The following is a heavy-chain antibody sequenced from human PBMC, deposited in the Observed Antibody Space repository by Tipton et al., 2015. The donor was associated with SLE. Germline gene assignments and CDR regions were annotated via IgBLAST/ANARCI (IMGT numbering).Heavy chain of an antibody. J-gene: IGHJ3*02. Sequence: TLSLTCTVSGYSISSGYYWGWIRQPPGKGLEWIGSIYHSGSTYYNPSLKSRVTISVDRSKNQFSLKLSSVTAADTAVYYCARHYGSGSDDAFDIWGQGTMVTVSS. V-gene: IGHV4-38-2*02. CDR3: ARHYGSGSDDAFDI. CDR1: GYSISSGYY. D-gene: IGHD3-10*01. CDR2: IYHSGST.